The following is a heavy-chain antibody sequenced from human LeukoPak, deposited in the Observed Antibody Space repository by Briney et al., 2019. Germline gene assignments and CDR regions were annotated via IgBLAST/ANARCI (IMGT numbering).Heavy chain of an antibody. CDR1: GFTFSSYW. D-gene: IGHD6-13*01. CDR2: IKQDGSEK. V-gene: IGHV3-7*01. Sequence: GGSLRLSCAASGFTFSSYWMSWVRQAPGKGLEWVANIKQDGSEKYYVDSVKGRFTISRDNSKNTLYLQMNSLRAEDTAVYYCAKEIRYSSSWYPPYFDYWGQGTLVTVSS. CDR3: AKEIRYSSSWYPPYFDY. J-gene: IGHJ4*02.